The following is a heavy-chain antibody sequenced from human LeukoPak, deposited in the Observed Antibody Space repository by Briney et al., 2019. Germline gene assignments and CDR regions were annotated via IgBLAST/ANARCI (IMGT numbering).Heavy chain of an antibody. CDR2: ISGSGETI. Sequence: PGGSLRLSCAAAGLTFSSYEMYWVRQAPGKGLEWVSYISGSGETIYYADSVKGRFTISRDNANKSLYLHMSSLRVEDTAIYYCIPPAAGLRRTISIEYFQHWGQGALVTVSS. CDR3: IPPAAGLRRTISIEYFQH. D-gene: IGHD6-13*01. J-gene: IGHJ1*01. V-gene: IGHV3-48*03. CDR1: GLTFSSYE.